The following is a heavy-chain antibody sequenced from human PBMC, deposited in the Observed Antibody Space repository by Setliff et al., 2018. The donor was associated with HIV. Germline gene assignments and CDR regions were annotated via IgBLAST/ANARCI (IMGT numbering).Heavy chain of an antibody. CDR2: IYYSGST. D-gene: IGHD3-22*01. CDR1: GGSISSYY. Sequence: PSETLSLTCTVSGGSISSYYWSWIRQPPGKGLEWIGYIYYSGSTNYNPSLKSRVTISVDTSKNQFSLKLRSVTAADTAVYYCARDMTYFYDSSGSLGWFDPWGQGTLVTVS. V-gene: IGHV4-59*12. J-gene: IGHJ5*02. CDR3: ARDMTYFYDSSGSLGWFDP.